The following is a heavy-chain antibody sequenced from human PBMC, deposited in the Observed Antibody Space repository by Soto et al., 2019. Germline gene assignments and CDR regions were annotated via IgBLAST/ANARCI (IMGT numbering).Heavy chain of an antibody. Sequence: ASVKVSCKASGYTFTDYYIHWVRQAPGQRLEWIGWINTYGGGTDYAQKFHGRVTMTRDTSITTAFMELTRLRSDDTAVYYCAREGATSKASHLDYWGQGTLVTVSS. CDR1: GYTFTDYY. CDR3: AREGATSKASHLDY. J-gene: IGHJ4*02. CDR2: INTYGGGT. V-gene: IGHV1-2*02. D-gene: IGHD1-1*01.